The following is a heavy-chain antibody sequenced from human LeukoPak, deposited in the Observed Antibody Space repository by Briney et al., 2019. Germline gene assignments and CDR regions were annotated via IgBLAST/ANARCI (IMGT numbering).Heavy chain of an antibody. D-gene: IGHD6-19*01. CDR1: GGSISSSSYY. Sequence: PSETLSLTCTVSGGSISSSSYYWGWIRQPPGKGVEWIGSIYYSGSTYYNPSLKSRVTISVDTSKNQFSLKLSSVTAADTAVYYCARHRGYSSGWYYFDYWGQGTLVTVSS. CDR3: ARHRGYSSGWYYFDY. CDR2: IYYSGST. V-gene: IGHV4-39*01. J-gene: IGHJ4*02.